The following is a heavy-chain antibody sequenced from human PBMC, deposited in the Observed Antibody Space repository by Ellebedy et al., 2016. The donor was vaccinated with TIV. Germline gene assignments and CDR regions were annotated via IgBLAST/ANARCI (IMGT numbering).Heavy chain of an antibody. CDR2: IFYSGST. Sequence: SETLSLTXTVSGGTISAFHLTWIRQPPGKGLEWIGNIFYSGSTNYNPSLKSRVSISTDASHRQFSLTLRSVTAADTAVYFCANSLSHTEGRAYWGQGIPVTVAS. V-gene: IGHV4-59*08. CDR1: GGTISAFH. D-gene: IGHD2-21*01. J-gene: IGHJ4*02. CDR3: ANSLSHTEGRAY.